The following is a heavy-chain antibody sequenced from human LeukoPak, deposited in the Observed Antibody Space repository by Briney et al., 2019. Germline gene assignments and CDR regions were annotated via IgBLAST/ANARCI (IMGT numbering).Heavy chain of an antibody. J-gene: IGHJ5*02. Sequence: ASVNVSCKVSGYTLTELSMHWVRQAPRKGVEWMGGFDPEDGETIYAQKFQGRVTMTEDTSTDTAYMELSSLRSEDTAVYYCAKETPNTGWFDPWGQGTLVTVSS. CDR3: AKETPNTGWFDP. V-gene: IGHV1-24*01. D-gene: IGHD1-14*01. CDR2: FDPEDGET. CDR1: GYTLTELS.